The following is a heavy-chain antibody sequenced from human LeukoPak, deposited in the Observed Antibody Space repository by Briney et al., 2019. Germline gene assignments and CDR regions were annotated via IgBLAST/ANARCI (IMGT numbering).Heavy chain of an antibody. Sequence: GGSLRLSCAASGFTFSDHWMHWVRQAPGKGLVWVSRVNRDGSSTSYADSVKGRFTISRDNAKNTLSLQMNSLRAEDTAVYYCARDRSISAAGDTYWGQGTLVTVPS. D-gene: IGHD6-13*01. CDR1: GFTFSDHW. CDR3: ARDRSISAAGDTY. J-gene: IGHJ4*02. CDR2: VNRDGSST. V-gene: IGHV3-74*01.